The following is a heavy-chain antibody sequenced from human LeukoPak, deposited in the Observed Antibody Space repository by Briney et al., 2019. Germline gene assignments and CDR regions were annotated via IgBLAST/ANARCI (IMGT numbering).Heavy chain of an antibody. CDR3: AKVPTQQLVDYYYYYGMDV. J-gene: IGHJ6*02. V-gene: IGHV3-21*04. D-gene: IGHD6-13*01. CDR2: ISSSSSYI. Sequence: GGSLRLSCAASGFTFSSYSMNWVRQAPGKGLEWVSSISSSSSYIYYADSVKGRFTISRDNAKNTLYLQMNSLRAEDTAVYYCAKVPTQQLVDYYYYYGMDVWGQGTTVTVSS. CDR1: GFTFSSYS.